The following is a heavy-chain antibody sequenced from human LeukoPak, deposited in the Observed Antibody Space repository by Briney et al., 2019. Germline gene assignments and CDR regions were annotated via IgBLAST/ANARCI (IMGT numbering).Heavy chain of an antibody. V-gene: IGHV1-2*06. CDR2: INPNSGGT. D-gene: IGHD1-1*01. CDR1: GYTFTGYY. Sequence: ASVKVSCKVSGYTFTGYYMHWVRQAPGQGLEWMGRINPNSGGTNYAQKFQGRVTMTRDTSISTAYMELSRLRSDDTAVYYCARGGNWNDELVDYWGQGTLVTVSS. J-gene: IGHJ4*02. CDR3: ARGGNWNDELVDY.